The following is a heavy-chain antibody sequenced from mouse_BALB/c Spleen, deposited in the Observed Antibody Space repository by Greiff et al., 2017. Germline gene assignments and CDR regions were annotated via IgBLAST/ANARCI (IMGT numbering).Heavy chain of an antibody. J-gene: IGHJ2*01. V-gene: IGHV2-2*02. CDR3: ARRGNYGSSYVFDY. CDR2: IWSGGST. D-gene: IGHD1-1*01. CDR1: GFSLTSYG. Sequence: VKVVESGPGLVQPSQSLSITCTVSGFSLTSYGVHWVRQSPGKGLEWLGVIWSGGSTDYNAAFISRLSISKDNSKSQVFFKMNSLQANDTAIYYCARRGNYGSSYVFDYWGQGTTLTVSS.